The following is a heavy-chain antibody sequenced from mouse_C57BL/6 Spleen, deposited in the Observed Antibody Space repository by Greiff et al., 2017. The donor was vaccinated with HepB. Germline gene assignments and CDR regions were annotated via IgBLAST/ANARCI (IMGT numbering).Heavy chain of an antibody. J-gene: IGHJ3*01. CDR3: ARGDPGRFAY. V-gene: IGHV5-17*01. CDR1: GFTFSDYG. D-gene: IGHD4-1*01. Sequence: EVNLVESGGGLVKPGGSLKLSCAASGFTFSDYGMHWVRQAPEKGLEWVAYISSGSSTIYYADTVKGRFTISRDNAKNTLFLQMTSLRSEDTAMYYCARGDPGRFAYWGQGTLVTVSA. CDR2: ISSGSSTI.